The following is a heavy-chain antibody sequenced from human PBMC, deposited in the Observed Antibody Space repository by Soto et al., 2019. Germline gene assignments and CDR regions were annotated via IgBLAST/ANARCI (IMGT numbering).Heavy chain of an antibody. CDR1: GFTFDDYG. D-gene: IGHD3-10*01. CDR2: INWYGGST. V-gene: IGHV3-20*04. CDR3: ARDRWFGDQEICCDP. Sequence: EVQLVESGGGVVRPGGSLRLSCAASGFTFDDYGMSWVRQAPGKGLEWVSGINWYGGSTGYADSVKGRFTNSRDNAKNSLYLQMNSLRAEDTALYYCARDRWFGDQEICCDPWGQGTLVTVSS. J-gene: IGHJ5*02.